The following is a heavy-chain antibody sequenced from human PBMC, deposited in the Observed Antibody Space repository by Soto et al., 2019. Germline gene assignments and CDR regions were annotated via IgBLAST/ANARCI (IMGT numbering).Heavy chain of an antibody. J-gene: IGHJ6*02. V-gene: IGHV5-10-1*01. CDR2: IDPSDSYT. Sequence: GESLKISCKGSGYSFTSYWISWVRQMPGKGLEWMGRIDPSDSYTNYSPSFQGHVTISADKSISTAYPQWSSLKASDTAMYYCARTIGYSYGYDYYGMDVWGQGTTVTISS. D-gene: IGHD5-18*01. CDR3: ARTIGYSYGYDYYGMDV. CDR1: GYSFTSYW.